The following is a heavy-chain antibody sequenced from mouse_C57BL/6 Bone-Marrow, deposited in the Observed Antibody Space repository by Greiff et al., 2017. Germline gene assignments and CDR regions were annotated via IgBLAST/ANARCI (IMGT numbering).Heavy chain of an antibody. Sequence: VQLQQSGAELVRPGASVKLSCTASGFNIKDDYMPWVKQRPEQGLEWIGWIDPENGDTEYASKFQGKATITADTSSNTAYLQLSSLTSEDTAVYYCTTWSITTVVAPFDYWGQGTTLTVSS. CDR1: GFNIKDDY. CDR3: TTWSITTVVAPFDY. D-gene: IGHD1-1*01. J-gene: IGHJ2*01. CDR2: IDPENGDT. V-gene: IGHV14-4*01.